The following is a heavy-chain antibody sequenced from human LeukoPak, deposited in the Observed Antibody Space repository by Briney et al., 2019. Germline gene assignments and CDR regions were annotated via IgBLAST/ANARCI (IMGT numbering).Heavy chain of an antibody. Sequence: ASVKVSCKASGYTFTGYYMHWVRQAPGQGLEWMGWINPNSGGTNYAQKFQGRVTMTRDTSISTAYMELSRLRSDGTAVYYCARVSVEMATIGILSFDYWGQGTLVTVSS. V-gene: IGHV1-2*02. CDR2: INPNSGGT. CDR3: ARVSVEMATIGILSFDY. D-gene: IGHD5-24*01. CDR1: GYTFTGYY. J-gene: IGHJ4*02.